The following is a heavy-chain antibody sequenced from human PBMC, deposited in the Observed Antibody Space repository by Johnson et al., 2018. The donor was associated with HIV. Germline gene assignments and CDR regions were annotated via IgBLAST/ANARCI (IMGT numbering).Heavy chain of an antibody. CDR1: GFTVSRNY. V-gene: IGHV3-30*18. Sequence: QVQLVESGGGVVQPGRSLRLSCAASGFTVSRNYMSWVRQAPGKGLEWVAVISYDGSNKYYADSVKGRFTISRDNSKNTLYLQMNSLRAEETAVYYCAQAGAVAGPGIDAVDIWCQGTMVTVSS. J-gene: IGHJ3*02. CDR3: AQAGAVAGPGIDAVDI. CDR2: ISYDGSNK. D-gene: IGHD6-19*01.